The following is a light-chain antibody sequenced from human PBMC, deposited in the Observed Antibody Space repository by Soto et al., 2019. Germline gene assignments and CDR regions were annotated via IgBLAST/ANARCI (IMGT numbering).Light chain of an antibody. CDR2: DAS. J-gene: IGKJ3*01. V-gene: IGKV3-15*01. CDR3: QQFNAWPLT. Sequence: EIVMTQSPATLSVSPGERVTLSCRASQSIRNNLVWYQHKSGQAPRLLIYDASTRAAGIPVRFSGSGSGTEFTLTISSLQSEDFAVYFCQQFNAWPLTFGPGTKVEI. CDR1: QSIRNN.